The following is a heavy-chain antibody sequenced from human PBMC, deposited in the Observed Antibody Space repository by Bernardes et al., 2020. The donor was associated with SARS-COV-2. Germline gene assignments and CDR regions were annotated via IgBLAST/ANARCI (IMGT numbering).Heavy chain of an antibody. J-gene: IGHJ6*02. Sequence: ASVKVSCKASGYPFTGYYIHWVRQAPGQGLEWMGWINPNSGGTNYAQNFQGRVTMTRDTSISTAYMDLSRLRSDDSAVYYCALPPTNFDRYGMDVWGQGTTVTVS. CDR1: GYPFTGYY. CDR3: ALPPTNFDRYGMDV. CDR2: INPNSGGT. D-gene: IGHD3-9*01. V-gene: IGHV1-2*02.